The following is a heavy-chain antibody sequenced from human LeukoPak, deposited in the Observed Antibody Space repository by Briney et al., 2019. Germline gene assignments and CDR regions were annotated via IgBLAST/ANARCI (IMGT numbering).Heavy chain of an antibody. Sequence: GGSLRLSCEASGFTFNIFSMNWVRQAPGKGLEWLSYIGGNTGIIWYADSVKGRFTISRDNAKNSLYLQMNSLGVEDTAVYFCVREDGYCSGGNCYSYFDSWGQGTLVTVSS. CDR2: IGGNTGII. V-gene: IGHV3-48*01. D-gene: IGHD2-15*01. J-gene: IGHJ4*02. CDR3: VREDGYCSGGNCYSYFDS. CDR1: GFTFNIFS.